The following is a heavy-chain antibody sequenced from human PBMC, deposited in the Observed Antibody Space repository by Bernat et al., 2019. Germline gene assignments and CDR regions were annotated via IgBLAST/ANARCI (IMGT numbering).Heavy chain of an antibody. CDR3: ASWYSSSWYDYFDY. CDR1: GFTFSSYW. Sequence: EVQLVESGGGLVQPGGSLRLSCAASGFTFSSYWMSWVRQAPGKGLGWVANIKQDGSEKYYVDSVKGRFTISRDNAKNSLYLQMNSLRAEDTAVYYCASWYSSSWYDYFDYWGQGTLVTVSS. V-gene: IGHV3-7*01. CDR2: IKQDGSEK. D-gene: IGHD6-13*01. J-gene: IGHJ4*02.